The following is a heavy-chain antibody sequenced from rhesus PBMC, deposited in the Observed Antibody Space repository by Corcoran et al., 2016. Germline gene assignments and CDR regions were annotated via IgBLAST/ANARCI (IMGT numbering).Heavy chain of an antibody. CDR1: GYTFTDSY. Sequence: EVQLVQSGAEVKKPGASVKISCKASGYTFTDSYLHWVRQAPGKGLGWMGRVDPEDGEAIPAHKFQDRVTITAYTSTDTAYMELSSLRAEDTAVYYCARLRSGDYYSFDYWGQGVLVTVSS. J-gene: IGHJ4*01. CDR2: VDPEDGEA. CDR3: ARLRSGDYYSFDY. D-gene: IGHD3-34*01. V-gene: IGHV1-111*02.